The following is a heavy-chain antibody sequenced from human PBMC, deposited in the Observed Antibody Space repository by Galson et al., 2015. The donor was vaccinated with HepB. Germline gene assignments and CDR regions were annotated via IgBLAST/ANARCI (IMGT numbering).Heavy chain of an antibody. CDR1: GYTSVDYF. CDR3: ARDVMVRGVIHYFDY. V-gene: IGHV1-2*06. J-gene: IGHJ4*02. D-gene: IGHD3-10*01. Sequence: SVKVSCKASGYTSVDYFIHWVRQAPGQGLEWMGRVSPYSGDTSYAQKFQGRVTMTRDTSITTVYMALSSLRPDDTAMYYCARDVMVRGVIHYFDYWGQGTLVTVSS. CDR2: VSPYSGDT.